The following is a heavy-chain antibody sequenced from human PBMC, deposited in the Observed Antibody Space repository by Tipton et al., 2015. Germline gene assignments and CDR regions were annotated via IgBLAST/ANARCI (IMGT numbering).Heavy chain of an antibody. Sequence: TLSLTCTVSGGSVSSGLYYWSWLRQPPEKGLEWLGYVYYSGSTNQDPSLKSRVTISIDTPKNQVSLKLNSVTVSDTAVYYWASGYRSNWPFDYWGQGTLVTVSS. CDR2: VYYSGST. CDR3: ASGYRSNWPFDY. V-gene: IGHV4-61*01. D-gene: IGHD6-13*01. CDR1: GGSVSSGLYY. J-gene: IGHJ4*02.